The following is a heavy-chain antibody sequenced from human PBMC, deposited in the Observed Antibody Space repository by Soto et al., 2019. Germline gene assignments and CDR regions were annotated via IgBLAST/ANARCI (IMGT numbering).Heavy chain of an antibody. Sequence: RLSCAASGFTFSHAWMNWVRQAPEKGLEWVGRIKSKTDGGTTDYAAPVKGRFTISRDDSKNTLYLQMNSLKTEDTAVYYCTTTDGSGSYYYYGMDVWGQGTTVTVSS. J-gene: IGHJ6*02. D-gene: IGHD3-10*01. CDR3: TTTDGSGSYYYYGMDV. CDR1: GFTFSHAW. CDR2: IKSKTDGGTT. V-gene: IGHV3-15*01.